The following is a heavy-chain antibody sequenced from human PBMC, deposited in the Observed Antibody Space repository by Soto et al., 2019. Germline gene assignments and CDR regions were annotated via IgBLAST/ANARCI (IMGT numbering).Heavy chain of an antibody. J-gene: IGHJ4*02. CDR3: ATRPIVATIVGPY. Sequence: PGGSLRLSCAASGFTFSSYAMSWVRQAPGKGLEWVSAISGSGGSTYYADSVKGRFTISRDNSKNTLYLQMNSLRAEDTAVYYCATRPIVATIVGPYWGQGTLVTVSS. CDR1: GFTFSSYA. V-gene: IGHV3-23*01. CDR2: ISGSGGST. D-gene: IGHD5-12*01.